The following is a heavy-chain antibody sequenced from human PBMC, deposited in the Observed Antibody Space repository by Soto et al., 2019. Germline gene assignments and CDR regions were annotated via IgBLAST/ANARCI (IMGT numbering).Heavy chain of an antibody. CDR1: GGTFRSYT. CDR3: ARDGGVGASL. Sequence: QVQLVQSGAEVKKPGSSVKVSCKASGGTFRSYTISWVRQAPGQGLEWMGRIIPILGIANYAQKFQGRVTITADKSTSTAYMELSILRSEDTAVYYCARDGGVGASLWRQGTLVTVSS. J-gene: IGHJ4*02. CDR2: IIPILGIA. D-gene: IGHD1-26*01. V-gene: IGHV1-69*08.